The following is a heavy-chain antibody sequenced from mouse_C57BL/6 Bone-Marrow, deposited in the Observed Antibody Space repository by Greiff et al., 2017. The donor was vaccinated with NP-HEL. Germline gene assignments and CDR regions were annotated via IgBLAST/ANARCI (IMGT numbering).Heavy chain of an antibody. CDR1: GYTFTSYG. CDR2: IYPRSGNT. J-gene: IGHJ3*01. V-gene: IGHV1-81*01. D-gene: IGHD2-5*01. Sequence: VQLQESGAELARPGASVKLSCKASGYTFTSYGISWVKQRTGQGLEWIGEIYPRSGNTYYNEKFKGKATLTADKSSSTAYMELRSLTSEDSAVYFCARDGSNYPSWFAYWGQGTLVTVSA. CDR3: ARDGSNYPSWFAY.